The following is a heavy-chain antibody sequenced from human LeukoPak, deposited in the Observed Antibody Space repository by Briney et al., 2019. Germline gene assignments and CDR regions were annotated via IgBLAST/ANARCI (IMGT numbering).Heavy chain of an antibody. Sequence: SETLSLTCTVSGGSIGSGSYYWSWIRQPPGKGLEWIGYIYYSGSTNYNTSLKSRVTILVDTSKNQFSLKLSSVTAADTAVYYCARDLGQEWYFDYWGQGTLVTVSS. V-gene: IGHV4-61*01. D-gene: IGHD3-3*01. J-gene: IGHJ4*02. CDR1: GGSIGSGSYY. CDR2: IYYSGST. CDR3: ARDLGQEWYFDY.